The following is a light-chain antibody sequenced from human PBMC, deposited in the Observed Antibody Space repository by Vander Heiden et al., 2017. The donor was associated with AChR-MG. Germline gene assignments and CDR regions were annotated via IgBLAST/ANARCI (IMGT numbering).Light chain of an antibody. V-gene: IGLV3-21*02. CDR1: NIGSKH. Sequence: SYVLTQAPSVSVAPGQTARIPCGGHNIGSKHVHWYQQRPGQAPVLVVFYSSRRPSGIPERCSGSNSGNTATLTISRVEAGDEADYYCQVWDSSSAHSVLGTATKVTVL. CDR2: YSS. CDR3: QVWDSSSAHSV. J-gene: IGLJ1*01.